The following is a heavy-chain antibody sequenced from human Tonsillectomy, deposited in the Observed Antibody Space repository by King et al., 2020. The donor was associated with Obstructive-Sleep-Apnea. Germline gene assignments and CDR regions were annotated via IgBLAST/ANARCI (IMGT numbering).Heavy chain of an antibody. CDR3: ARGDYYDSSGYYYFDY. CDR2: INHSGST. CDR1: GGSFSGYY. V-gene: IGHV4-34*01. Sequence: VQLQQWGAGLLKPSETLSLPCAVYGGSFSGYYWSWLRQPPGKGLEWIGEINHSGSTNYNPSLKSRVTISVDTSKNQFSLKLSSVTAADTAVYYCARGDYYDSSGYYYFDYWGQGTLVTVSS. D-gene: IGHD3-22*01. J-gene: IGHJ4*02.